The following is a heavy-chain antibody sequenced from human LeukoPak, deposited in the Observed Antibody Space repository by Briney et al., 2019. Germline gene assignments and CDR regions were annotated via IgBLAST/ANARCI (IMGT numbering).Heavy chain of an antibody. D-gene: IGHD3-10*01. V-gene: IGHV3-43*01. CDR2: ISWDGGST. Sequence: PGGSLRLSCAASGFTFDDYTMPWVRQAPGKGLEWVSLISWDGGSTYYADSVKGRFTISRDNSKNSLYLQMNSLRTEDTALYYCAEDMGYGSGSYPDYWGQGTLVTVSS. CDR3: AEDMGYGSGSYPDY. CDR1: GFTFDDYT. J-gene: IGHJ4*02.